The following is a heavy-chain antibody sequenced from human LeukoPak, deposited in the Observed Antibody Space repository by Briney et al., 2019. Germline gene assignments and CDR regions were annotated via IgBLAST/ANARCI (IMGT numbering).Heavy chain of an antibody. CDR1: GGTFSSYA. CDR3: ARDRGRVYGDYYMDV. D-gene: IGHD4-17*01. Sequence: ASVKVSCKASGGTFSSYAISWVRQAPGQGLEWMGGIIPIFGTANYAQKFQGRVTITADESTSTAYMELSSLRSEDTAVYYCARDRGRVYGDYYMDVWGKGTTVTVSS. CDR2: IIPIFGTA. V-gene: IGHV1-69*13. J-gene: IGHJ6*03.